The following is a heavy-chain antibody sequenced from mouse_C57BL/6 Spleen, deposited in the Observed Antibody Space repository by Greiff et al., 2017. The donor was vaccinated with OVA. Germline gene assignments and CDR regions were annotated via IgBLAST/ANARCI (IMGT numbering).Heavy chain of an antibody. CDR1: GYAFSSSW. J-gene: IGHJ3*01. Sequence: QVQLQQSGPELVKPGASVKISCKASGYAFSSSWMNWVKQRPGKGLEWIGRIYPGDGDTNYNGKFKGKATLTADKSSSTAYMQLSSLTSEDSAVYCCAEGGVRRAWFAYWGQGTLVTVSA. CDR3: AEGGVRRAWFAY. D-gene: IGHD2-14*01. CDR2: IYPGDGDT. V-gene: IGHV1-82*01.